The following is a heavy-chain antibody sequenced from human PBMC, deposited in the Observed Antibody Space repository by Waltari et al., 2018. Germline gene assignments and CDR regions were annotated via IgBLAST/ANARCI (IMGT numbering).Heavy chain of an antibody. CDR1: GYSISSGYY. CDR2: IYHSGST. D-gene: IGHD3-10*01. Sequence: QVQLQESGPGLVKPSETLSLTCTVSGYSISSGYYWGWIRQPPGKGLEWIGSIYHSGSTYYNPSLKIRVTISVDTSKNQFSLKLSAVTAADTAVYYCARGLFYGSGSYLFDYWGQGTLVTVSS. CDR3: ARGLFYGSGSYLFDY. V-gene: IGHV4-38-2*02. J-gene: IGHJ4*02.